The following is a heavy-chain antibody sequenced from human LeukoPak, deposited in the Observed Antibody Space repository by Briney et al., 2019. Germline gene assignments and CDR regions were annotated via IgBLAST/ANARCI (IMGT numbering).Heavy chain of an antibody. CDR3: ARRGDIVVVPAATAFDI. J-gene: IGHJ3*02. CDR1: GFTFSTYW. V-gene: IGHV4-39*01. D-gene: IGHD2-2*01. CDR2: IYYSGST. Sequence: PGGSLRLSCAASGFTFSTYWMSWVRQPPGKGLEWIGSIYYSGSTYYNPSLKGRVTISVDTSKNQFSLKLSSVTAADTAVYYCARRGDIVVVPAATAFDIWGQGTMVTVSS.